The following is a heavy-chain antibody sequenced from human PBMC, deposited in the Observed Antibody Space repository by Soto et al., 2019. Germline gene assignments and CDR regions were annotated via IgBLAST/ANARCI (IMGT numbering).Heavy chain of an antibody. D-gene: IGHD3-3*01. Sequence: GGSLRLSCAASGFTFDDSAMHWVRQPPGKGLEWVSGISRNSGSIAYADSVKGRLTVSRDNAKKSLYLQMNSLRPEDTALYYCAKDLTFTIFEDGMHVWGQGTTVTVSS. CDR2: ISRNSGSI. CDR3: AKDLTFTIFEDGMHV. CDR1: GFTFDDSA. V-gene: IGHV3-9*01. J-gene: IGHJ6*02.